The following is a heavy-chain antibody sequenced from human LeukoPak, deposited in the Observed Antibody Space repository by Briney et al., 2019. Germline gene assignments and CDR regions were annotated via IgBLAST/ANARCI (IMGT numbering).Heavy chain of an antibody. V-gene: IGHV3-21*01. D-gene: IGHD5-24*01. CDR2: ISSSSSYI. J-gene: IGHJ5*02. Sequence: SPGGSLRLSCAASGFTFSSHSMNWVRQAPGKGLEWVSSISSSSSYIYYADSVKGRFTISRDNAKNSLYLQMNSLRAEDTAVYYCARGDGGYRPSWFDPWGQGTLVTVSS. CDR3: ARGDGGYRPSWFDP. CDR1: GFTFSSHS.